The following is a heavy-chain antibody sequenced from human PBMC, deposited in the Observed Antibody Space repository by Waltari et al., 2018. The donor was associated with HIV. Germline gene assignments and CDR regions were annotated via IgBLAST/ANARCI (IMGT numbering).Heavy chain of an antibody. Sequence: QVQLVQSGAEVKKPGSSVKVSCKASGGTFSSYAISWVRQAPGQGLEWMGVIIPIFGTANYAQKFQGRVTITADESTSTAYMELSSLRSEDTAVYYCARGIVGATTDGYYYYGMDVWGQGTTVTVSS. V-gene: IGHV1-69*01. J-gene: IGHJ6*02. D-gene: IGHD1-26*01. CDR1: GGTFSSYA. CDR2: IIPIFGTA. CDR3: ARGIVGATTDGYYYYGMDV.